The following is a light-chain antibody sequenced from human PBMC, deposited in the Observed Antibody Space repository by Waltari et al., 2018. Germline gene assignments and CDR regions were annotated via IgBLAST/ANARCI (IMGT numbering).Light chain of an antibody. Sequence: QSALSQPASVSGSPGQSITISCTGTSSDIGGFNCVSWYQQHPGKAPKLMIYEVPKRPSGVSRRFSGSRSGNTASLTISGLQGEDEADYYCTSCGGSPSLRASLRVFGGGTKLTVL. V-gene: IGLV2-14*01. J-gene: IGLJ2*01. CDR1: SSDIGGFNC. CDR2: EVP. CDR3: TSCGGSPSLRASLRV.